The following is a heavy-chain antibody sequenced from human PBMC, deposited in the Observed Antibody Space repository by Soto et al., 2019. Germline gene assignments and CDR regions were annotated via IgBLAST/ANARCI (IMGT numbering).Heavy chain of an antibody. V-gene: IGHV1-18*01. CDR1: GYAFTTYG. D-gene: IGHD1-1*01. CDR3: ARGRYGDY. Sequence: QVHLVQSGAEVKKPGASVKVSCKGSGYAFTTYGITWVRQAPGQGLEWMGWISAHNGNTNYAQKLQGRVTVTRDTSTSTAHMELSSLVSDDTAVYYCARGRYGDYWGQGALVTVSS. J-gene: IGHJ4*02. CDR2: ISAHNGNT.